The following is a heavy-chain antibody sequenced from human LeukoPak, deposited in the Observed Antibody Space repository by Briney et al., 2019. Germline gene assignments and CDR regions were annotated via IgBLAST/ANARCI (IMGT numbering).Heavy chain of an antibody. CDR3: VEGSGYLNY. CDR1: GFTFSSSA. J-gene: IGHJ4*02. D-gene: IGHD3-22*01. CDR2: ISGSGGST. V-gene: IGHV3-23*01. Sequence: GGSLRLSCAAPGFTFSSSAMSGVRQAPGKGRGWVSVISGSGGSTYYAASVQGRFTTSRDNSKNTLYLQMNSLRAEDTAVYYCVEGSGYLNYWGQGTLVTASS.